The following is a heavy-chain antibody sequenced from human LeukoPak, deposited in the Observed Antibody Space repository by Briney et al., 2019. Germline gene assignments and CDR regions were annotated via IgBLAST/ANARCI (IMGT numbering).Heavy chain of an antibody. CDR1: GYTFTSYG. V-gene: IGHV1-2*02. D-gene: IGHD3-16*01. Sequence: ASVKVSCKASGYTFTSYGVSWVRQAPGQGLEWMGWINPNSGGTNYAQKFQGRVTMTRDTSISTAYMELSRLRSDDTAVYYCARVVWGGVAFDIWGQGTMVTVSS. CDR2: INPNSGGT. CDR3: ARVVWGGVAFDI. J-gene: IGHJ3*02.